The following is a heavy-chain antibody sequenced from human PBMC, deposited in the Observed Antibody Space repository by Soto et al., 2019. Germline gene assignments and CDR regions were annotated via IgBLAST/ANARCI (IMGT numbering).Heavy chain of an antibody. Sequence: QVQLVQSGAEVKKPGASVTVSCKASGYTFTSYDINWVRQATGQGLEWMGWMNPNSGNTGYAQKFQGRVTMTRNTSRSTAYMELSSLRSEDTAVYYCARGEVVAAYIDYWGQGTLVTVSS. V-gene: IGHV1-8*01. J-gene: IGHJ4*02. CDR1: GYTFTSYD. CDR2: MNPNSGNT. D-gene: IGHD2-15*01. CDR3: ARGEVVAAYIDY.